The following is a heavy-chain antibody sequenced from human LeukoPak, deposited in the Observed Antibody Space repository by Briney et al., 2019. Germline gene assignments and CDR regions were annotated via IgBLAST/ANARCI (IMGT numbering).Heavy chain of an antibody. D-gene: IGHD3-22*01. V-gene: IGHV3-72*01. J-gene: IGHJ3*02. CDR1: GFTYRDHY. Sequence: PGGSLSLSCAAAGFTYRDHYMDCARQAPGNGLAWVGRTRNIANSYTTEYAASVRGRFTISRDDSKNSLYLQMNSLKTEDTAVYYCARENEARYYYDSSGYSDAFDIWGQGTMVTVSS. CDR3: ARENEARYYYDSSGYSDAFDI. CDR2: TRNIANSYTT.